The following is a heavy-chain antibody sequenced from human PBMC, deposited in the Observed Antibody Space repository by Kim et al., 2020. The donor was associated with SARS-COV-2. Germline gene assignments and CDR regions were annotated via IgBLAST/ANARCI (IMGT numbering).Heavy chain of an antibody. V-gene: IGHV6-1*01. D-gene: IGHD6-13*01. Sequence: YAISVKSRITINPDTSKNQFSLQLNSVTPEDTAVYYCAREAAAGTWWFDPWGQGTLVTVSS. CDR3: AREAAAGTWWFDP. J-gene: IGHJ5*02.